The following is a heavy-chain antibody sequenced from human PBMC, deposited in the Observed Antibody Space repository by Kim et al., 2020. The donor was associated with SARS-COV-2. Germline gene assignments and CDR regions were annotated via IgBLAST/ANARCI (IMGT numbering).Heavy chain of an antibody. CDR3: AAGGGVAAPHRGGWFDP. J-gene: IGHJ5*02. CDR2: IYYSGST. D-gene: IGHD3-16*01. CDR1: GGSISSYY. Sequence: SETLSLTCTVSGGSISSYYWSWIRQPPGKGLEWIGYIYYSGSTNYNPSLKSRVTISVDTSKNQFSLKLSSVTAADTAVYYCAAGGGVAAPHRGGWFDPWGQGTLVTVSS. V-gene: IGHV4-59*01.